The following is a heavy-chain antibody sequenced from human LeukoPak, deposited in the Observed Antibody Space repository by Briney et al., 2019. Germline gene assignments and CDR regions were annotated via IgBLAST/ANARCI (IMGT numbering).Heavy chain of an antibody. D-gene: IGHD3-22*01. CDR2: ISSSSNTI. Sequence: PGGSLRLSCAASGFTFSSYSMNWVRQAPGKGLEWVSYISSSSNTIYYADSVKGRLTISRDNAKNSLFLQMNSLRAEDTAVYYCARDSYDSSGYYTDAFDIWGQGTMVTVSS. J-gene: IGHJ3*02. V-gene: IGHV3-48*01. CDR1: GFTFSSYS. CDR3: ARDSYDSSGYYTDAFDI.